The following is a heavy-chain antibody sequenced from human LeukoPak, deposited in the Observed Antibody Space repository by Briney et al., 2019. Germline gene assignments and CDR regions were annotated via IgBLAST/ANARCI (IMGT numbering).Heavy chain of an antibody. Sequence: SETLSLTCAVYGGSFSGYYWSWIRQPPGKGLEWIGEINHSGSTNYNPSLKSRVTISVGTSKNQFSLKLSSVTAADTAVYYCARGLNWGSNWFDPWGQGTLVTVSS. V-gene: IGHV4-34*01. D-gene: IGHD7-27*01. CDR1: GGSFSGYY. CDR3: ARGLNWGSNWFDP. J-gene: IGHJ5*02. CDR2: INHSGST.